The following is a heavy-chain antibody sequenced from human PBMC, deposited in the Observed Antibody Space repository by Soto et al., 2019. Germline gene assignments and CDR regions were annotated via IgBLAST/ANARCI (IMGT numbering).Heavy chain of an antibody. V-gene: IGHV3-74*01. D-gene: IGHD3-16*01. CDR1: GFTFSSYW. CDR3: KRERGGGGGY. CDR2: TNEDGTTT. Sequence: EVQLVESGGGLVQPGGSLRLSCEVSGFTFSSYWMHWVRQVPGKGLVWVSRTNEDGTTTNYADSVRGRFTISRDNAKNTLYGKKNGRRVDDTVVYYCKRERGGGGGYWGQGTLVTVSS. J-gene: IGHJ4*02.